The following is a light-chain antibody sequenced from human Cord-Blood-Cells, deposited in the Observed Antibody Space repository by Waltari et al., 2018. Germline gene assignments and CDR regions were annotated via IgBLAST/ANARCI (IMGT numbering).Light chain of an antibody. Sequence: SYVLTQPPSVSVAPGKTARITCGGNNIGSKSVHWYQQKPGQAPVLVIYYDSDRPSGIPEGFSGSNSGNTATLTISRVESGDEADYYCQVWDSSSDRVFGGGTKLTVL. V-gene: IGLV3-21*04. CDR3: QVWDSSSDRV. J-gene: IGLJ2*01. CDR1: NIGSKS. CDR2: YDS.